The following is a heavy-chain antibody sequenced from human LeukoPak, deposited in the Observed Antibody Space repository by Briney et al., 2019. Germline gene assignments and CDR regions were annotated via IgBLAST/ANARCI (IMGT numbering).Heavy chain of an antibody. Sequence: GGSLRLSCAASGFTFSSYNMNWVRQAPGKGLEWVSSISSTSRSYIYYADSVKGRFTISRDNFKNTLYLQMNSLRAEDTAVYYCARRAGAYSHPYDYWGQGTLVTVSS. V-gene: IGHV3-21*04. D-gene: IGHD4/OR15-4a*01. CDR2: ISSTSRSYI. J-gene: IGHJ4*02. CDR1: GFTFSSYN. CDR3: ARRAGAYSHPYDY.